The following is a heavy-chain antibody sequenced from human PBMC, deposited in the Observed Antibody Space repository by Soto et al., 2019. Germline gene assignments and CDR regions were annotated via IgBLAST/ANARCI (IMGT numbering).Heavy chain of an antibody. CDR2: ISSSSSYI. CDR1: GFTFSSYS. J-gene: IGHJ4*02. CDR3: ARDICGGDCYPLYYFDY. V-gene: IGHV3-21*01. Sequence: GGSLRLSCAASGFTFSSYSMNWVRQAPGKGLEWVSSISSSSSYIYYADSVKGRFTISRDNAKNSLYLQMNSLRAEDTAVYYCARDICGGDCYPLYYFDYWGQGTLVTVSS. D-gene: IGHD2-21*02.